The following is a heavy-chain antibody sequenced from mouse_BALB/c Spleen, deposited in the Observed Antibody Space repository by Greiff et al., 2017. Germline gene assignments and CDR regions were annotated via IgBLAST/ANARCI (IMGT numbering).Heavy chain of an antibody. CDR3: ARDRGGYDGYRHYAMDY. CDR1: GFSLTGYG. D-gene: IGHD2-3*01. Sequence: VQLVESGPGLVAPSQSLSITCTVSGFSLTGYGVNWVRQPPGKGLEWLGMIWGDGSTDYNSALKSRLSISKDNSKSQVFLKMNSLQTDDTARYYCARDRGGYDGYRHYAMDYWGQGTSVTVSS. CDR2: IWGDGST. V-gene: IGHV2-6-7*01. J-gene: IGHJ4*01.